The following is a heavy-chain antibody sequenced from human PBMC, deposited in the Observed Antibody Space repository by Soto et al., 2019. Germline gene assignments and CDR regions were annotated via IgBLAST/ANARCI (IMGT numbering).Heavy chain of an antibody. CDR1: GFTFSSYS. J-gene: IGHJ5*02. V-gene: IGHV3-21*01. D-gene: IGHD6-19*01. CDR2: ISSSSSYI. CDR3: AREASSGWYWFDP. Sequence: PGGSLRLSCAASGFTFSSYSMNWVRQAPGKGLEWVSSISSSSSYIYYADSVKGRFTISRDNAKNSLYLQMNSLRAEDTAVYYCAREASSGWYWFDPWGQGTLVNVSS.